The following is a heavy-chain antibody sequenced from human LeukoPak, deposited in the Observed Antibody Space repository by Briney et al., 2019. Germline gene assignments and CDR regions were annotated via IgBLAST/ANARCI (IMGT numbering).Heavy chain of an antibody. CDR3: ARVQLERHDDAFDI. CDR1: GYTFTGYY. V-gene: IGHV1-2*02. CDR2: INPNSGGT. J-gene: IGHJ3*02. D-gene: IGHD1-1*01. Sequence: ASVKVSCKASGYTFTGYYMHWVRQAPGQGLEWMGWINPNSGGTNYAQKFQGRVTMARDTSISTAYMELSGLRSDDTAVYYCARVQLERHDDAFDIWGQGTMVTVSS.